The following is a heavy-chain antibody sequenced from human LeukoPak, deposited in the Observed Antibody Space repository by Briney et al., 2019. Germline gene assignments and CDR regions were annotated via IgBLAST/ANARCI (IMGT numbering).Heavy chain of an antibody. J-gene: IGHJ5*01. CDR1: GGSISGYY. CDR3: ARRTAKWNHRSPEFDP. CDR2: IYFGGTT. V-gene: IGHV4-59*08. Sequence: ETLSLTCTVSGGSISGYYWSWIRQPPGKGLEWIGDIYFGGTTNYKTSLKSRVTISLHTSTNQFSLNLTSVTAADTAEYFCARRTAKWNHRSPEFDPWGQGTLVIVSS. D-gene: IGHD1-14*01.